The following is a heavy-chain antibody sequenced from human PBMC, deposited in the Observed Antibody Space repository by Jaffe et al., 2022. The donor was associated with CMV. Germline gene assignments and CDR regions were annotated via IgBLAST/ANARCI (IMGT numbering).Heavy chain of an antibody. CDR3: ARGLDYGDSPAFEYYFDY. Sequence: QVQLQESGPGLVKPSGTLSLTCAVSGGSISSSNWWSWVRQPPGKGLEWIGEIYHSGSTNYNPSLKSRVTISVDKSKNQFSLKLSSVTAADTAVYYCARGLDYGDSPAFEYYFDYWGQGTLVTVSS. CDR2: IYHSGST. CDR1: GGSISSSNW. D-gene: IGHD4-17*01. V-gene: IGHV4-4*02. J-gene: IGHJ4*02.